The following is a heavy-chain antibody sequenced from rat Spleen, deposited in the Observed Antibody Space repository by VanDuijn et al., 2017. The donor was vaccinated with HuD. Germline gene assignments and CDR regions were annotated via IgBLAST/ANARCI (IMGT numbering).Heavy chain of an antibody. CDR2: ISPSGGST. J-gene: IGHJ2*01. D-gene: IGHD1-11*01. CDR1: GFTFNDHF. Sequence: EVQLVESNGGLVQPGRSLKLSCAASGFTFNDHFMAWVRQAPTKGLEWVASISPSGGSTYYPDSVKGRFTISRDNAKSTLYLQMDSLRSEDTATYYCATTEGMEDWGQGVMVTVSS. V-gene: IGHV5-25*01. CDR3: ATTEGMED.